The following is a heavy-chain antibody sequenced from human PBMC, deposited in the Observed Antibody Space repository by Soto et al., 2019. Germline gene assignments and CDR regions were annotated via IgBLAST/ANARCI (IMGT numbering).Heavy chain of an antibody. CDR3: ASLLGYGSGGSCRGDY. CDR1: GGTFSSYT. J-gene: IGHJ4*02. V-gene: IGHV1-69*02. CDR2: IIPILGIA. Sequence: VQLVQSGAEVKKPGSSVKVSCKASGGTFSSYTISWVRQAPGQGLEWMGRIIPILGIANYAQKFQGRVTITADKSTSTAYMERSTLRSEGTSVYYCASLLGYGSGGSCRGDYWGQGTLVTVSS. D-gene: IGHD2-15*01.